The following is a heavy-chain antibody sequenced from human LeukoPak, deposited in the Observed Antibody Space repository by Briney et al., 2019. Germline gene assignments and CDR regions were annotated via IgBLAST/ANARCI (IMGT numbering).Heavy chain of an antibody. CDR2: IYYSGST. D-gene: IGHD6-19*01. J-gene: IGHJ6*02. Sequence: SETLSLTCTVSGGSISSYYWGWIRQPPGKGLEWIGSIYYSGSTYYNPSLKSRVTISVDTSKNQFSLKLSSVTAADTAVYYCARDRGVIAVAGNDYYGMDVWGQGTTVTVSS. CDR1: GGSISSYY. CDR3: ARDRGVIAVAGNDYYGMDV. V-gene: IGHV4-39*07.